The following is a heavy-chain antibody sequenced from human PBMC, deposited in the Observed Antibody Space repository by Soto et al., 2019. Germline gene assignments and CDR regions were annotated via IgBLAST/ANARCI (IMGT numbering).Heavy chain of an antibody. CDR3: ARDAPFARSCSTGLRDV. Sequence: QVQLVQSGAEVKKPGASVKVSCKASGYTFTSYGMNWVRQAPGQGLEWMGWIVAYNGNTNYAQKLQGRVTITTDTSTSTAYMELRRLRSDDTDVYYCARDAPFARSCSTGLRDVWGQGTLVTVSS. J-gene: IGHJ1*01. V-gene: IGHV1-18*04. D-gene: IGHD2-15*01. CDR2: IVAYNGNT. CDR1: GYTFTSYG.